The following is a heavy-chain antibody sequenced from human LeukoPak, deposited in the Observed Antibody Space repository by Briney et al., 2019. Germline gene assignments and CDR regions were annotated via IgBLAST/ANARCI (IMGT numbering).Heavy chain of an antibody. D-gene: IGHD2-15*01. Sequence: GGSLRLSCTASGFALSGYWMHWVRHDPGKGLVWVSRSSADGSSAVDADSVKGRFTISRDNARNALYLQMNSLRPEDTATYFCTRVVVGATGLFDSWGQGTLVTVSS. J-gene: IGHJ4*02. V-gene: IGHV3-74*01. CDR3: TRVVVGATGLFDS. CDR1: GFALSGYW. CDR2: SSADGSSA.